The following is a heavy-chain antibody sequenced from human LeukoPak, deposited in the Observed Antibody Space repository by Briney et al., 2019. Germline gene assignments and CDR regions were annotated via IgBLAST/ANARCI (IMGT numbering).Heavy chain of an antibody. V-gene: IGHV4-39*07. J-gene: IGHJ4*02. Sequence: SETLSLTCTVSGDSFSSVTDYWAWIRQPPGKGLEWIASGDYSGGTYYNPSLESRVAISADMSKNQFSLKLTSVTGADAAVYYCAREQARGTFGELLDYWGQGTLVTVSS. CDR1: GDSFSSVTDY. CDR3: AREQARGTFGELLDY. CDR2: GDYSGGT. D-gene: IGHD3-10*01.